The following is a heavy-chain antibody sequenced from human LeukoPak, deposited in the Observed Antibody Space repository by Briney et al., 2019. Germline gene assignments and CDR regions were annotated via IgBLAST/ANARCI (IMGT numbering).Heavy chain of an antibody. D-gene: IGHD6-13*01. V-gene: IGHV3-7*01. J-gene: IGHJ4*02. CDR1: GFTFSSYW. CDR3: ARVQNPGYSSSCHDY. Sequence: PGGSLRLSCAASGFTFSSYWMSWVRQAPGKGLEWVANIKQDGSEKYYVDSVKGRFTISRDNAKNSLYLQMNSLRAEDTAVYYCARVQNPGYSSSCHDYWGQGTLVTVSS. CDR2: IKQDGSEK.